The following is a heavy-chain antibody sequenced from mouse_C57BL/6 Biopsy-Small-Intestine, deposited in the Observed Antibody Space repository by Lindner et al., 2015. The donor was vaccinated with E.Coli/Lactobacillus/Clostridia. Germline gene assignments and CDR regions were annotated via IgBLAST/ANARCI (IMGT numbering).Heavy chain of an antibody. J-gene: IGHJ4*01. CDR1: GYTFTDYF. Sequence: SVKVSCKASGYTFTDYFLHWVRQAPGQGLEWMGWVNPDSGATDYAQNFLGRVTMTRDTSISTAYVELTSLTSDDTAFYYCTRGRGLGSTESRLVSYWGQGTLVTVSS. D-gene: IGHD4-1*01. CDR2: VNPDSGAT. CDR3: TRGRGLGSTESRLVSY. V-gene: IGHV14-4*02.